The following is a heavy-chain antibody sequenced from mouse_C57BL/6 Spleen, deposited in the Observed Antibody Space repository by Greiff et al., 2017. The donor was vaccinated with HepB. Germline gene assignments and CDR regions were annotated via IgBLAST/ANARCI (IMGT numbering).Heavy chain of an antibody. D-gene: IGHD1-1*01. V-gene: IGHV3-6*01. CDR3: ARALHYYGSSYGDY. Sequence: EVKLQESGPGLVKPSQSLSLTCSVTGYSITSGYYWNWIRQFPGNKLEWMGYISYDGSNNYNPSLKNRISITRDTSKNQFFLKLNSVTTEDTATYYCARALHYYGSSYGDYWGQGTSVTVSS. CDR1: GYSITSGYY. J-gene: IGHJ4*01. CDR2: ISYDGSN.